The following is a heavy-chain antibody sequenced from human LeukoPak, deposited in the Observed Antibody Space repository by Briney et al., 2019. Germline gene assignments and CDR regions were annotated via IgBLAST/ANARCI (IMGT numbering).Heavy chain of an antibody. Sequence: GGSLRLSCAASGFTLSYYAMSWVRQAPGKGPEWVAGISYSSGSIYYSDSVKGRFTISRDNSKNTLYLQMNSLRADDTAVYYCAKDVLRLNYGYFDLWGRGTLVSVSS. D-gene: IGHD2-21*02. CDR1: GFTLSYYA. V-gene: IGHV3-23*01. CDR3: AKDVLRLNYGYFDL. CDR2: ISYSSGSI. J-gene: IGHJ2*01.